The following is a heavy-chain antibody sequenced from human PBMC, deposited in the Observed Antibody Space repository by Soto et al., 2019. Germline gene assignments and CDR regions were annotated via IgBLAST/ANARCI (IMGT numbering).Heavy chain of an antibody. CDR2: IYYSGST. J-gene: IGHJ4*02. D-gene: IGHD1-26*01. Sequence: QVQLQESGPGLVKPSQTLSLTCTVSGGSISSGGYYWSWIRQHPGKGLEWIGYIYYSGSTYNNPSPKSRVSISVDTSKNKFSLKLSSVTAADTAVYYCARMYSGSFPDYWGQGTLVIVSS. CDR1: GGSISSGGYY. V-gene: IGHV4-31*03. CDR3: ARMYSGSFPDY.